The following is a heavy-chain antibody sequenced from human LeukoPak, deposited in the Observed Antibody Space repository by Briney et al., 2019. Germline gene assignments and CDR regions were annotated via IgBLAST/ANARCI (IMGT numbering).Heavy chain of an antibody. CDR3: AREGTAGTNLNWFDP. CDR2: ISYSRIT. D-gene: IGHD1-1*01. J-gene: IGHJ5*02. Sequence: SETLSLTCTVSGGSISSYYWSWIRQPPGKGLEWIAYISYSRITNFNPSLKSRVTISVDTSKNQFSLKLSSVTAADTAVYYCAREGTAGTNLNWFDPWGQGTLVTVTS. CDR1: GGSISSYY. V-gene: IGHV4-59*01.